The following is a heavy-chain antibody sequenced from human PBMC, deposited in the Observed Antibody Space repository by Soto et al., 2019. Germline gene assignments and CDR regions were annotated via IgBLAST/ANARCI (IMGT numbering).Heavy chain of an antibody. D-gene: IGHD3-3*01. CDR1: GFTFSDYY. V-gene: IGHV3-11*01. CDR2: ISSSGSTI. CDR3: ARGFSPPDFWSGYLDYYYYYMDV. Sequence: QVQLVESGGGLVKPGGSLRLSCAASGFTFSDYYMSWIRQAPGKGLEWVSYISSSGSTIYYADSVKGRFTISRDNAKNSLYLQMNSLRAEDTAVYYCARGFSPPDFWSGYLDYYYYYMDVWGKGTTVTVSS. J-gene: IGHJ6*03.